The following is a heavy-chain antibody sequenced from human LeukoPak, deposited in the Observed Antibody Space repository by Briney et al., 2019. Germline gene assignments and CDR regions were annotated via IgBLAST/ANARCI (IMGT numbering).Heavy chain of an antibody. CDR2: IYSDGST. J-gene: IGHJ4*02. Sequence: GGSLRVLCAASGFTVSSNYMSWVRQAPGKGLDWVPGIYSDGSTYYADSVKGRFTISRDNSKNTLYLQMNSLRAEDTAVYYCARGEIVCYFNYWGQGTLVTVSS. CDR1: GFTVSSNY. CDR3: ARGEIVCYFNY. D-gene: IGHD1-26*01. V-gene: IGHV3-66*01.